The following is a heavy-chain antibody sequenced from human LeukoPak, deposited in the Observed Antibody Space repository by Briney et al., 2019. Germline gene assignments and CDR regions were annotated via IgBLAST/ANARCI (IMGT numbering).Heavy chain of an antibody. V-gene: IGHV3-66*01. Sequence: GGSLRLSCAASGFTVSSNYMSWVRQAPGKGLEWVSVTYSGGSTYYADSVKGRFTISRGNSKNTLYLQMNSLRAEDTAVYYCARDPPGSGSMDYWGQGTLVTVSS. D-gene: IGHD3-10*01. CDR1: GFTVSSNY. CDR3: ARDPPGSGSMDY. J-gene: IGHJ4*02. CDR2: TYSGGST.